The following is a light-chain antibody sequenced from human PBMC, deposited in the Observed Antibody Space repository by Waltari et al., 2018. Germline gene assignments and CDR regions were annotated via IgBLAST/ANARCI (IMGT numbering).Light chain of an antibody. CDR1: QSISKY. CDR3: QHYESLPVT. CDR2: HAS. Sequence: EIVLTQSPGTLSLSPGERATLSCRASQSISKYLAWYQQKPGQAPRLLIHHASSRAAGIPDRFSGSGYGTDFSLTISRLEPEDFAVYYCQHYESLPVTFGQGTKVEIK. J-gene: IGKJ1*01. V-gene: IGKV3-20*01.